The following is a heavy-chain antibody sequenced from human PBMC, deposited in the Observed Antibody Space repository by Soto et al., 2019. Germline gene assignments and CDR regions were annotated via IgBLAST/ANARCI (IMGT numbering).Heavy chain of an antibody. CDR1: GGSISSGGYY. D-gene: IGHD3-22*01. J-gene: IGHJ4*02. CDR2: IYYSGRT. Sequence: SETLSLTCTVSGGSISSGGYYWSWIRQHPGKGLEWIGYIYYSGRTYYNPSLKSRVTISVDTSKNQFSLKLSSVTAADTAVYYCARWAGSGYNVDYWGQGTLVTVSS. V-gene: IGHV4-31*03. CDR3: ARWAGSGYNVDY.